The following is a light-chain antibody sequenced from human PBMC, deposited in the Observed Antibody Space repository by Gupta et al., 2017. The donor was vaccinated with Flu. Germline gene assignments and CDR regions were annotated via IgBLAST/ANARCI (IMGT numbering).Light chain of an antibody. CDR2: DDT. Sequence: GGANVGSELVYWYQQKTGQAPVLVVYDDTDRPSRIPGRFSGSKSENTATLTISGVEAGDEADYFCQVWDSNTAHVVFGGGTKLTVL. V-gene: IGLV3-21*02. J-gene: IGLJ2*01. CDR3: QVWDSNTAHVV. CDR1: NVGSEL.